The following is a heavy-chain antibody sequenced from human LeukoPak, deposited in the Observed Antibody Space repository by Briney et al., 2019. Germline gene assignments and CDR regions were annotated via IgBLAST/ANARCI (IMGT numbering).Heavy chain of an antibody. CDR2: IIPIFGTA. CDR1: GGTFSSYA. Sequence: SVKVSCKASGGTFSSYAISWVRQAPGQGLEWMGGIIPIFGTANYAQKFQGRVAITADESTSTAYMELSSLRSEDTAVYYCARDLGLLWFRESIYYYGMDVWGQGTTVTVSS. V-gene: IGHV1-69*13. D-gene: IGHD3-10*01. CDR3: ARDLGLLWFRESIYYYGMDV. J-gene: IGHJ6*02.